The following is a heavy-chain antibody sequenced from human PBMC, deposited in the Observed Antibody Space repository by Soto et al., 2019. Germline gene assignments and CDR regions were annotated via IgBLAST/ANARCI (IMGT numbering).Heavy chain of an antibody. V-gene: IGHV3-21*01. Sequence: EVQLVESGGGRVKPGGSLRLSCAASGFTFSSYSMNWVRQAPGKGLEWGSSISSSSSYIYYAVSVKGRFTISKDNAKNSLYLQMNSLRGEDTAVYYCARDTVELAAVWRGYWGQGTLVTVSS. D-gene: IGHD3-10*01. CDR1: GFTFSSYS. J-gene: IGHJ4*02. CDR2: ISSSSSYI. CDR3: ARDTVELAAVWRGY.